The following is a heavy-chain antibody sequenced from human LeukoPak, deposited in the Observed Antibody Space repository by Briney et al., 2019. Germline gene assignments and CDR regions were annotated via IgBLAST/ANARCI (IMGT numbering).Heavy chain of an antibody. J-gene: IGHJ4*02. CDR1: GGSITSSSYY. V-gene: IGHV4-39*01. CDR2: VYYSGNT. Sequence: SETLSLTCTVSGGSITSSSYYWGWIRQPPGKGLEWIGSVYYSGNTYYNPSLKSRVTISVDTSKNQFSLKLSSVTAADTAVYYCARQTGSGLFILPGGQGTLVTVSS. CDR3: ARQTGSGLFILP. D-gene: IGHD3/OR15-3a*01.